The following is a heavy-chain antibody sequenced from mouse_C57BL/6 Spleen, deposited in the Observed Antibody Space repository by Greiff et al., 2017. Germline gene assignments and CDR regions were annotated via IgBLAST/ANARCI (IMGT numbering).Heavy chain of an antibody. CDR3: AKAATMVTTGAMDY. CDR2: IWRGGST. D-gene: IGHD2-2*01. V-gene: IGHV2-5*01. CDR1: GFSLTSYG. Sequence: QVQLQQSGPGLVQPSQSLSITCTVSGFSLTSYGVHWVRQSPGKGLEWLGVIWRGGSTDYNAAFMSRLSITKDNSKSQVFFKMNSLQADDTAIYYCAKAATMVTTGAMDYWGQGTSVTVSS. J-gene: IGHJ4*01.